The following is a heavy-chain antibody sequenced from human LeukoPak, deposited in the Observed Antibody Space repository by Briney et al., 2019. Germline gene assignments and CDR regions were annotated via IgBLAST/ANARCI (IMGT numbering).Heavy chain of an antibody. CDR2: TYYRPNWYN. V-gene: IGHV6-1*01. D-gene: IGHD4-17*01. CDR3: ARDRDYGDYPTHFDY. J-gene: IGHJ4*02. CDR1: GDSVSSNSAA. Sequence: SQTLSLTCAISGDSVSSNSAAWNWIRQSPSRVLEWLGRTYYRPNWYNDYAASVKSRITINTDTSKNQFSLQLNSVTPEDTAVYYCARDRDYGDYPTHFDYWGQGTLVTVSS.